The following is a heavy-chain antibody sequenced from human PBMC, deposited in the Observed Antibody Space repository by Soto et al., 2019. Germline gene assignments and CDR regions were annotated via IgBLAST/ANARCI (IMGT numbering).Heavy chain of an antibody. CDR3: ATGSPDCSWLD. CDR1: GFTFSDYA. Sequence: QVQLVESGGGAVLAGMSLRLSCAGSGFTFSDYAMYWVRQAPGKGLEWVAVTSDDGSKRYYTESVKGRFTITRDNSKNALYLQMNTLRREDTAVYYCATGSPDCSWLDWRQRTLVA. CDR2: TSDDGSKR. D-gene: IGHD6-19*01. J-gene: IGHJ4*02. V-gene: IGHV3-30*03.